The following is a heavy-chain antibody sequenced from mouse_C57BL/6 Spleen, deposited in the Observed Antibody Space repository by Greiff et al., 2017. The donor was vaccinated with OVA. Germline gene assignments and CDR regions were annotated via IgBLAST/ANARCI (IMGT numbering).Heavy chain of an antibody. CDR1: GYTFTSYW. CDR3: AREEASDVGLDY. Sequence: QVHVKQSGAELVRPGSSVKLSCKASGYTFTSYWMHWVKQRPIQGLEWIGNIDPSDSETHYNQKFKDKATLTVDKSSSTAYMQLSSLTSEDSAVYYCAREEASDVGLDYWGQGTTLTVSS. D-gene: IGHD6-1*01. CDR2: IDPSDSET. V-gene: IGHV1-52*01. J-gene: IGHJ2*01.